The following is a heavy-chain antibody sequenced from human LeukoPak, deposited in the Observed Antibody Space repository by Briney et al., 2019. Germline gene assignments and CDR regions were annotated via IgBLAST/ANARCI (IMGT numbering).Heavy chain of an antibody. J-gene: IGHJ4*02. Sequence: PSETLSLTCTVSGGSISSGDYYWSWLRQHPGKGLECIGYIYYSGSAYYNPSLKSRVTISVDTSKNQFSLRLSSVTAADTAVYYCARVQYSSSLTDYWGQGTLVTVSS. CDR2: IYYSGSA. V-gene: IGHV4-31*03. D-gene: IGHD6-6*01. CDR1: GGSISSGDYY. CDR3: ARVQYSSSLTDY.